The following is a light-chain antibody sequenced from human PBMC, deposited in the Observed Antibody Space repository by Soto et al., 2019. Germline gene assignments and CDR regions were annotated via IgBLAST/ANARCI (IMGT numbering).Light chain of an antibody. Sequence: EIVKTQFQSTFSGYRVGRATXSCRASQSISDTLAWYQQKPGQVPRLLIHGASTRAPGFPARFSGSGSGTDFTLTISSLQSEDFAVYYCHEYNNWPWTISQRTKVDIK. J-gene: IGKJ1*01. CDR2: GAS. V-gene: IGKV3-15*01. CDR1: QSISDT. CDR3: HEYNNWPWT.